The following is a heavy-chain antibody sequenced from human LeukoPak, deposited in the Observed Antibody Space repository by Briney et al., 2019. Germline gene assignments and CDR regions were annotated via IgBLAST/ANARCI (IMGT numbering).Heavy chain of an antibody. CDR1: GFTFRDYY. CDR2: ISSSSSYI. CDR3: ARDQRDFYSYMDV. Sequence: PGGSLRLSCAASGFTFRDYYMSWVRQAPGKGLEWVSSISSSSSYIYYADSVKGRFTISRDNAKNSLYLQMNSLRAEDTAVYFCARDQRDFYSYMDVWGKGTTVTVSS. J-gene: IGHJ6*03. V-gene: IGHV3-21*06.